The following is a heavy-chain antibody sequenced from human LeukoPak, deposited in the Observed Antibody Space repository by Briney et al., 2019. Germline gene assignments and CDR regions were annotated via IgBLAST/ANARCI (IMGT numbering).Heavy chain of an antibody. Sequence: PSETLSLTCTVSGGSISSSSYYWGWIRQPPGRGLEWIGSIYYSGSTYYNPSLKSRVTISVDTSKNQFSLKLSSVTAADTAVYYCARVAAAATHNGEYFDYWGQGTLVTVSS. CDR2: IYYSGST. CDR3: ARVAAAATHNGEYFDY. D-gene: IGHD6-13*01. J-gene: IGHJ4*02. V-gene: IGHV4-39*01. CDR1: GGSISSSSYY.